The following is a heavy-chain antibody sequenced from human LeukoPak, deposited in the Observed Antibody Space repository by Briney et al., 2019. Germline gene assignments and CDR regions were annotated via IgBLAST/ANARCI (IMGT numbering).Heavy chain of an antibody. CDR2: VSGSGGST. CDR3: AKDRQYSSRWYGGYYYYYYGMDV. J-gene: IGHJ6*02. Sequence: PGGSQRLSCAASGFTFSSYAMSWVRQAPGKGLEWVSAVSGSGGSTYYADSVKGRFTISRDNSKNTLYLQMNSLRAEDTAVYYCAKDRQYSSRWYGGYYYYYYGMDVWGQGTTVTVSS. V-gene: IGHV3-23*01. D-gene: IGHD6-13*01. CDR1: GFTFSSYA.